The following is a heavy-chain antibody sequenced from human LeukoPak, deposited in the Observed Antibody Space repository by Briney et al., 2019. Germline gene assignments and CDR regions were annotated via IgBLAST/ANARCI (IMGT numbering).Heavy chain of an antibody. Sequence: GGSLRLSCAASGFTFSSYWMNWARQAPGKGLEWVASINHNGNVNYYVDSVKGRFTISRDNAKNSLYLQMSNLRAEDTAVYYCARVLGDYYYYGMDVWGQGTTVTVSS. CDR2: INHNGNVN. CDR1: GFTFSSYW. D-gene: IGHD3-3*01. J-gene: IGHJ6*02. V-gene: IGHV3-7*03. CDR3: ARVLGDYYYYGMDV.